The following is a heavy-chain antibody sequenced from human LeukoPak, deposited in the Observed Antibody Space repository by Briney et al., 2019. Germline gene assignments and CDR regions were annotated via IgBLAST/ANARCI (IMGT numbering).Heavy chain of an antibody. V-gene: IGHV3-21*01. CDR3: VKGPYQLLSRNWFDP. CDR1: GFTFSSYS. Sequence: GGSLRLSCAASGFTFSSYSMNWVRQAPGKGLEWVSSISSSSSYIYYADSVKGRFTISRGNAKNSLYLQMNSLRAEDTAVYYCVKGPYQLLSRNWFDPWGQGTLVTVSS. J-gene: IGHJ5*02. CDR2: ISSSSSYI. D-gene: IGHD2-2*01.